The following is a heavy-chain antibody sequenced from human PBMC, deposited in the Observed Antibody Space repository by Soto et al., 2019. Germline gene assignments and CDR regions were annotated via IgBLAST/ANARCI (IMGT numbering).Heavy chain of an antibody. CDR3: AREGPSNGNYPGALDY. Sequence: GSLRLSCAASGFIFSSYGMHWGRQAPGKGLEWVAVIWYDGSNKYYADSVKGRFTISRDNSKYTLYLQMNSLRGEDTAVYYCAREGPSNGNYPGALDYWGEGTLVTVAS. D-gene: IGHD1-7*01. CDR1: GFIFSSYG. V-gene: IGHV3-33*01. CDR2: IWYDGSNK. J-gene: IGHJ4*02.